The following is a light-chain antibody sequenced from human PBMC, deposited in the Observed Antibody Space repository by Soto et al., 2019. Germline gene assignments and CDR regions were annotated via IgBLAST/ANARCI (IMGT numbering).Light chain of an antibody. CDR2: EVS. CDR3: MQSTQLPPT. V-gene: IGKV2D-29*02. Sequence: DIVMTQSPLSLPVTPGEPASISCKSSQSLLHITGETFLFWYLQKPGQSPQLLIYEVSTRVSGVPDRFSGSGSGTDFTLEISRVETDDVGIYYCMQSTQLPPTFGQGTRLEIK. CDR1: QSLLHITGETF. J-gene: IGKJ5*01.